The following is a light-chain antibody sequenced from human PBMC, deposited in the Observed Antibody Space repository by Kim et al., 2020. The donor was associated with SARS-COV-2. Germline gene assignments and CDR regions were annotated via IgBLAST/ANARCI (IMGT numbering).Light chain of an antibody. J-gene: IGLJ1*01. CDR2: YNN. V-gene: IGLV1-44*01. CDR3: AAWDDSLNGYV. Sequence: ELTQPPSASGTPGQRVTISCSGSSSNIGSNTVNWYRQLPGTAPKLLIYYNNQRPSGVPDRFSGSKSGTSASLAISGLQSEDEADYHCAAWDDSLNGYVFGTGTKVTVL. CDR1: SSNIGSNT.